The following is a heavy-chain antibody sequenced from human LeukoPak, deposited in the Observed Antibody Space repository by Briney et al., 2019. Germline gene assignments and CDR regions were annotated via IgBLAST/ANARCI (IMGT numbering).Heavy chain of an antibody. CDR2: IRSKAYGGTT. Sequence: QAGGSLRLSCTASGFTFGDYAMSWFRQAPGKGLEWVGFIRSKAYGGTTEYAASVKGRFTISRDDSKSIAYLQMNSLKTEDTAVYYCAKGKTGYSSGWYFGYWGQGTLVTVSS. J-gene: IGHJ4*02. V-gene: IGHV3-49*03. CDR1: GFTFGDYA. D-gene: IGHD6-19*01. CDR3: AKGKTGYSSGWYFGY.